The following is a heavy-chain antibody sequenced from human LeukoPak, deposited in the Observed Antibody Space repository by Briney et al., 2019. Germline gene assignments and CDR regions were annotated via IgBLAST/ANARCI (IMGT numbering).Heavy chain of an antibody. Sequence: GASVKVSCKASGYTFTSYGISWVRQAPGQGLEWMGWISAYNGNTNYAQKLQGRVTMTTDTSTSTAYMELRSLRSDDTAVYYCARDKIVVVPAATRTIDYWGQGTLVTVSS. D-gene: IGHD2-2*01. CDR3: ARDKIVVVPAATRTIDY. CDR1: GYTFTSYG. V-gene: IGHV1-18*01. J-gene: IGHJ4*02. CDR2: ISAYNGNT.